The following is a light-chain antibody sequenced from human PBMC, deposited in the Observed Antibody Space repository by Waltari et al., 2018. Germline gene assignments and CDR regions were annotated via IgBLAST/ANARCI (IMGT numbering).Light chain of an antibody. CDR3: HQYNNRPPYT. V-gene: IGKV1-5*01. J-gene: IGKJ2*01. CDR1: EAINKW. Sequence: DTQLSQFPSTLAASVGDRVTIPCRAREAINKWLAWYQQQPRKAPKVPIYDASTLQSGVPSRFSGSGSGTEFTLTIDSLQSEDIAVYYCHQYNNRPPYTFGQGTKLEIK. CDR2: DAS.